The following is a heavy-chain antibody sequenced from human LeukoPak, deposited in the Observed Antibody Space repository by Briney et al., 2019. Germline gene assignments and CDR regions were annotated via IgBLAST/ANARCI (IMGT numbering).Heavy chain of an antibody. CDR3: ARDRVQLWLPPDYGMDV. Sequence: PGGSLRLSCAASGFTFSSYGMHRVPQAPGKGLEWVAVIWYDGSNKYYADSVKGRFTISRDNSKNTLYLQINSLRAEDTAVYYCARDRVQLWLPPDYGMDVWGQGTTVTVSS. V-gene: IGHV3-33*01. D-gene: IGHD5-18*01. CDR1: GFTFSSYG. CDR2: IWYDGSNK. J-gene: IGHJ6*02.